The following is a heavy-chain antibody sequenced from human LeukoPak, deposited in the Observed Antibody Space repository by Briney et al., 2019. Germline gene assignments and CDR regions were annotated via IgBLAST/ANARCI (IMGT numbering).Heavy chain of an antibody. D-gene: IGHD6-13*01. CDR1: GFTFSSYV. V-gene: IGHV3-7*01. J-gene: IGHJ4*02. CDR3: ARGSIVAPNFDF. Sequence: GGSLRLSCAASGFTFSSYVMNWVRQAPGKGREWVANIKQDGSEKDYVDSVKGRFTISRDNAKNSLYLQMSSLRPEDTAVYYCARGSIVAPNFDFWGQGTLVTVSS. CDR2: IKQDGSEK.